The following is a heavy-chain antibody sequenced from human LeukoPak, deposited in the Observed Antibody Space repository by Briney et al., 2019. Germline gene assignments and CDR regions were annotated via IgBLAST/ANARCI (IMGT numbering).Heavy chain of an antibody. J-gene: IGHJ3*02. V-gene: IGHV3-74*01. Sequence: GGSMRLSCAASGFTFSSYWMHWVRQALGKGLVWVSRINSDGSSTSYADSVKGRFTISRDNAKNTLYLQMNSLRAEDTAVYYCAKDGVIFGVVMNAFDIWGQGTMVTVSS. CDR2: INSDGSST. CDR1: GFTFSSYW. D-gene: IGHD3-3*01. CDR3: AKDGVIFGVVMNAFDI.